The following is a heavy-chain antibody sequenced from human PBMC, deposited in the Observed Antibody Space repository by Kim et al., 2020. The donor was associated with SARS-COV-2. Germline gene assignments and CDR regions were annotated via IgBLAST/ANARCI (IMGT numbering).Heavy chain of an antibody. Sequence: GGSLRLSCAASWFTVSSNYMSWVRQAPGKGLEWVSVIYSGGSTYYADSVKGRFTISRDNSKNTLYLQMNSLRAEDTAVYYCARALTPYYGDYGHYIDYWGQGTLVTVSS. V-gene: IGHV3-53*01. CDR3: ARALTPYYGDYGHYIDY. D-gene: IGHD4-17*01. CDR1: WFTVSSNY. J-gene: IGHJ4*02. CDR2: IYSGGST.